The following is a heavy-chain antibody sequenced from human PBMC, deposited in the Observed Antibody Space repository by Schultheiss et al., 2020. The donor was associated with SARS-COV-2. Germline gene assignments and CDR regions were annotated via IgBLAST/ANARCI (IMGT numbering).Heavy chain of an antibody. J-gene: IGHJ6*02. D-gene: IGHD6-13*01. V-gene: IGHV3-21*04. CDR2: ISSSSSYI. CDR1: GFTFSSYS. CDR3: ARGAGTYYYYYGMDV. Sequence: GGSLRLSCAASGFTFSSYSMNWVRQAPGKGLEWVSSISSSSSYIYYADSVKGRFTISRDNAKNSLYLQMNSLRAEDTAVYYCARGAGTYYYYYGMDVWGQGTTVTVSS.